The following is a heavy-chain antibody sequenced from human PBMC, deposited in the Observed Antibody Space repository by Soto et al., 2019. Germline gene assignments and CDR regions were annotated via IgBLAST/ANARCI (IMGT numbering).Heavy chain of an antibody. CDR2: IYPGDSDT. Sequence: PGESLKISCTGVGYSFTSYWIGWVRQMPGKGLEWMGIIYPGDSDTRYSPSFQGQVTISADKSISTVYLQWSSLKASDTAMYYCARGYCPTNICDPWFDPWGQGTLVTGSS. J-gene: IGHJ5*02. D-gene: IGHD2-15*01. CDR1: GYSFTSYW. V-gene: IGHV5-51*01. CDR3: ARGYCPTNICDPWFDP.